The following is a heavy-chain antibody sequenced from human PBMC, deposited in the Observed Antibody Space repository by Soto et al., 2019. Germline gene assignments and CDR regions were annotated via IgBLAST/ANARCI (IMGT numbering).Heavy chain of an antibody. Sequence: QVQIQQWGAGLLKPSETLSLTCAVFGGSFSGYYWNWIRQPPGKGLEWIGEINHSGSTNYNPSLKSRGTISVDTSKNQFSLKLSSVTAADTAVYYCARVLLLWFGESRRSWFDPWGQRTLVTVSS. D-gene: IGHD3-10*01. CDR2: INHSGST. CDR3: ARVLLLWFGESRRSWFDP. CDR1: GGSFSGYY. V-gene: IGHV4-34*01. J-gene: IGHJ5*02.